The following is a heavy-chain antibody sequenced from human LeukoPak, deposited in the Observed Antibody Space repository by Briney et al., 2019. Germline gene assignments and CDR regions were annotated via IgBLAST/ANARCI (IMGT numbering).Heavy chain of an antibody. Sequence: QPGGSLRLSCAASGFALSSHWMTWVRQVPGRGPEWVANVNRDGSETYYLDSVKGRFTISKDNAKNSLYLQMNSLRAEDTVLYHCARNNGMDVWGQGTTVIVSS. CDR3: ARNNGMDV. J-gene: IGHJ6*02. CDR1: GFALSSHW. V-gene: IGHV3-7*03. CDR2: VNRDGSET.